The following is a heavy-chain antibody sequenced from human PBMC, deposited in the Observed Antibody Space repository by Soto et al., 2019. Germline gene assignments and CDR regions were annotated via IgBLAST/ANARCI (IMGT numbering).Heavy chain of an antibody. J-gene: IGHJ6*02. CDR2: IIPIFGTA. Sequence: ASVKVSCKASGYTFTSYDINWVRQAPGQGLEWMGGIIPIFGTANYAQKFQGRVTITADESTSTAYMELSSLRSEDTAVYYCARSGSYYISPDYYYGMDVWGQGTTVTVSS. CDR1: GYTFTSYD. D-gene: IGHD1-26*01. CDR3: ARSGSYYISPDYYYGMDV. V-gene: IGHV1-69*13.